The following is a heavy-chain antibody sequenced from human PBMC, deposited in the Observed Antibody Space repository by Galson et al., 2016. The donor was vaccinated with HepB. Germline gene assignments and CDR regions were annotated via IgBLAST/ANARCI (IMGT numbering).Heavy chain of an antibody. Sequence: SLRLSCAASGFTFSNYGMHWVRQAPGKGLEWVAVISYDGSNKYYVDSVKGRFTISRDNSKNTLYLQMNSLRAEDTAVYYCARARVGYQDAFDIWGQGTMVTVSS. D-gene: IGHD5-18*01. J-gene: IGHJ3*02. CDR1: GFTFSNYG. CDR3: ARARVGYQDAFDI. V-gene: IGHV3-30*03. CDR2: ISYDGSNK.